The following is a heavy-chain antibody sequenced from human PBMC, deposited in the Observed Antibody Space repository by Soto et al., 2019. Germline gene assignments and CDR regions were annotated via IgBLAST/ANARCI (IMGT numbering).Heavy chain of an antibody. CDR3: ARDQRFLEWFRWFDP. CDR1: GGSISSSNW. CDR2: IYHSGST. Sequence: QVQLQESGPGLVKPSGTLSLTCAVSGGSISSSNWWRWVRQPPGKGLEWIGEIYHSGSTNHNPSLRSRVTISLDTSKNQVSLKLSSVTAADTAVYYCARDQRFLEWFRWFDPWGQGTLVTVSS. J-gene: IGHJ5*02. D-gene: IGHD3-3*01. V-gene: IGHV4-4*02.